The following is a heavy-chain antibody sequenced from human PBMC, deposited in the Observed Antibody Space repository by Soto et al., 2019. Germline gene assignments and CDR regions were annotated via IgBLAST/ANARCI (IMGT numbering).Heavy chain of an antibody. J-gene: IGHJ6*02. CDR2: ISYDGSNK. CDR3: AKVTVTNYYYYYGMDV. V-gene: IGHV3-30*18. D-gene: IGHD4-4*01. CDR1: GFTFSSYG. Sequence: QVQLVESGGGVVQPGRSLRLSCAASGFTFSSYGMHWVRQAPGKGLEWVAVISYDGSNKYYADSVKGRFTISRDNSKNTLYLQMNSLRAEVTAVYYCAKVTVTNYYYYYGMDVWGQGTTVTVSS.